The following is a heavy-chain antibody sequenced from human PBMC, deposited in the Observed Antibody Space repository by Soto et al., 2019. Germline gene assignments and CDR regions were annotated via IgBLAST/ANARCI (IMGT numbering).Heavy chain of an antibody. Sequence: ASVKVSCKASGYTFTGYATHWVRQAPGQRLEWMGWINAGNGNTKYSQKFQGRVTITRDTSASTAYMELSSLRSEDTAVYYCARDGYYPENAFDIWGQGTMVTVSS. J-gene: IGHJ3*02. CDR1: GYTFTGYA. CDR3: ARDGYYPENAFDI. V-gene: IGHV1-3*01. D-gene: IGHD2-2*03. CDR2: INAGNGNT.